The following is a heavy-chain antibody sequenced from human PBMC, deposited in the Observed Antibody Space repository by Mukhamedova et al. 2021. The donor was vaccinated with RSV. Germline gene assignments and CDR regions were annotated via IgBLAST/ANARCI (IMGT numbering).Heavy chain of an antibody. CDR2: IYHGDSDT. CDR3: ARHSTIFGETFDY. J-gene: IGHJ4*02. Sequence: GLEWMGIIYHGDSDTRYSPSFQGQVTISADKSISTAYLQWSSLKASDTAMYYCARHSTIFGETFDYWGQGTLVTVSS. V-gene: IGHV5-51*01. D-gene: IGHD3-3*01.